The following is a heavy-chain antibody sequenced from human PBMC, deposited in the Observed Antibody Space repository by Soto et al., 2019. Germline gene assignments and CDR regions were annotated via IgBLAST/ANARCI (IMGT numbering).Heavy chain of an antibody. D-gene: IGHD2-2*03. CDR2: ISAYNGNT. CDR1: GYTFTSYG. CDR3: ARDNVDVVVVPAAIDYYYYYMDV. J-gene: IGHJ6*03. V-gene: IGHV1-18*01. Sequence: QVQLVQSGAEVKKPGASVKVSCKASGYTFTSYGISWVRQAPGQGLEWMGWISAYNGNTNYAQKRQGRVTMTTDTSTSTAYMELRSLRSDDTAVYYCARDNVDVVVVPAAIDYYYYYMDVWGKGTTVTVSS.